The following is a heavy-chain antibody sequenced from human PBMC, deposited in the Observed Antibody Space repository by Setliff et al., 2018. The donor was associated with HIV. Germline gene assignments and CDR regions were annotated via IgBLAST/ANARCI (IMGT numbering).Heavy chain of an antibody. Sequence: KPSETLSLTCTVSGGSISSGDYYWSWIRQPPGKGLEWIGYIYYSGSTYYNPSLKSRVTISVDTSKNQFSLKLSSVTAADTAVYYCARERAIYIPHFDYWGQGTLVTVSS. D-gene: IGHD2-2*02. CDR2: IYYSGST. CDR3: ARERAIYIPHFDY. V-gene: IGHV4-30-4*08. J-gene: IGHJ4*02. CDR1: GGSISSGDYY.